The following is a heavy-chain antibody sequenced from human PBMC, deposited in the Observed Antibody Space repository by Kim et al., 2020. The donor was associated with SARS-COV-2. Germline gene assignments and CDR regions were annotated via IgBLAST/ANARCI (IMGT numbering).Heavy chain of an antibody. CDR2: IYHSGST. CDR1: GGSISSGGYS. D-gene: IGHD1-26*01. Sequence: SETLSLTCAVSGGSISSGGYSWSWIRQPPGKGLEWVGYIYHSGSTYYNPSLKSRVTISVDRSKNQFSLKLSSVTAADTAVYYCARDGALMPLDVWGKGTT. CDR3: ARDGALMPLDV. V-gene: IGHV4-30-2*01. J-gene: IGHJ6*03.